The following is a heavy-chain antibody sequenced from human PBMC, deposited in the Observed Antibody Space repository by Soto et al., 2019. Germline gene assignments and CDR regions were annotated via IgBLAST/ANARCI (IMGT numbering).Heavy chain of an antibody. CDR3: AKGGRQWLVTSDFNY. CDR1: GFTFGSYN. Sequence: GGSLRLSCAASGFTFGSYNMNWVRQVPGKGLEWVAGVSHDGGSTHYADSVKGRFTISRDSAKNTVSLEMTSLRAEDTAVYYCAKGGRQWLVTSDFNYWGQGALVTVSS. J-gene: IGHJ4*02. V-gene: IGHV3-30*18. CDR2: VSHDGGST. D-gene: IGHD6-19*01.